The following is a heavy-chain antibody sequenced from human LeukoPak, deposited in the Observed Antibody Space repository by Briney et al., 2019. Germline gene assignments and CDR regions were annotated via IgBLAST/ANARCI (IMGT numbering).Heavy chain of an antibody. CDR3: ARESIAVAGAPFDY. CDR2: ISSGSTI. J-gene: IGHJ4*02. CDR1: GFTFSSYE. Sequence: GGSLRLSCAASGFTFSSYEMNWVRQAPGKGLEWVSYISSGSTIYGADSVKGRFTISSDNAKNSLYLQMNSLRAEDTAVYYCARESIAVAGAPFDYWGQGTLVTVSS. D-gene: IGHD6-19*01. V-gene: IGHV3-48*03.